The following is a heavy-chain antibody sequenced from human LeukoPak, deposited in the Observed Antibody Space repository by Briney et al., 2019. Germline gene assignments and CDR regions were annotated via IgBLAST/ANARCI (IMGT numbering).Heavy chain of an antibody. Sequence: PPGCLRLSCAASGFTFSSYCTSWVSQAQGEGMEWVATIKPVGSEKYYVDTVKGGFTISRDNDKNSLYLQMSRLRAEDTAGYYCARDYGGYYDSWNRGGYYYYMDVWGKGTAVTVSS. CDR3: ARDYGGYYDSWNRGGYYYYMDV. J-gene: IGHJ6*03. CDR2: IKPVGSEK. CDR1: GFTFSSYC. D-gene: IGHD3-16*01. V-gene: IGHV3-7*01.